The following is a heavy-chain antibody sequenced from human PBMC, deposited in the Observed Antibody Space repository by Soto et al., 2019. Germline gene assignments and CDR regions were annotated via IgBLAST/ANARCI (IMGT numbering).Heavy chain of an antibody. Sequence: PSEPLSLTCTVSGGSISSGDYYWSWIRQPPGKGLEWIGYIYYSGSTYYNSSLKSRVTISVDTSKNQFSLKLSSVTAADTAVYYCASLRDHLLYFGSYGMDVSGQGTTVTVSS. CDR1: GGSISSGDYY. CDR2: IYYSGST. J-gene: IGHJ6*02. V-gene: IGHV4-30-4*01. D-gene: IGHD2-2*02. CDR3: ASLRDHLLYFGSYGMDV.